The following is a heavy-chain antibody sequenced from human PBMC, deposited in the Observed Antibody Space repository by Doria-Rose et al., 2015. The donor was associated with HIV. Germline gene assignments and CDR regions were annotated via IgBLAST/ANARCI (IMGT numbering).Heavy chain of an antibody. V-gene: IGHV1-69*01. Sequence: QVQLVESGAEVKKPGSSVKVSCRASGGTFISYSISWVRQAPGQGLEWMGGIISMFGTANYAQKFQGRVTITADESTSTAYMELSSLRPEDTAVYYCASPVRMKLYYYYYGMDVWGQGTTVTVSS. J-gene: IGHJ6*02. CDR3: ASPVRMKLYYYYYGMDV. CDR2: IISMFGTA. CDR1: GGTFISYS.